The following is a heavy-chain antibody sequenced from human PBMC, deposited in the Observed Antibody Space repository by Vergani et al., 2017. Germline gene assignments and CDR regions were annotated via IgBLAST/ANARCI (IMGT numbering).Heavy chain of an antibody. CDR1: GFTFSSYS. CDR3: ARRLMTAVTPSDAFDI. J-gene: IGHJ3*02. CDR2: ISSSSSTI. D-gene: IGHD4-17*01. V-gene: IGHV3-48*01. Sequence: EVQLVESGGGLVQPGGPLRLSCAASGFTFSSYSMNWVRQAPGKGLEWVSYISSSSSTIYYADSVKGRFTISRDKAKNSLYLQMNSLEAEDTAVYYCARRLMTAVTPSDAFDIWGQGTMVTVAS.